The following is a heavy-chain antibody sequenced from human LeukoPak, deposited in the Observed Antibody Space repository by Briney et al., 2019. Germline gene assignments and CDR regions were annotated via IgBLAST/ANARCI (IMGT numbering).Heavy chain of an antibody. CDR1: GYTFTSYA. J-gene: IGHJ5*02. V-gene: IGHV1-69*13. Sequence: GASVKVSCKASGYTFTSYAISWVRQAPGQGLEWMGGIIPIFGTADYAQKFQGRVTITADESTSTAYMELRSLRSDDTAVYYCARGHDFWSGFGVDPWGQGTLVTVSS. CDR2: IIPIFGTA. CDR3: ARGHDFWSGFGVDP. D-gene: IGHD3-3*01.